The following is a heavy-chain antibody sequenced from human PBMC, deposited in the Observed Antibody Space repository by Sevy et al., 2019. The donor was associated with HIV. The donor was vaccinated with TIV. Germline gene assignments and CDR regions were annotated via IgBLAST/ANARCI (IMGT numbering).Heavy chain of an antibody. CDR1: GFTFNTYS. D-gene: IGHD2-2*01. Sequence: GGSLRLSCSASGFTFNTYSMNWVRQAPEKGLEWVSSISSSGRYTYYADSLKGRFTVSRDNAKNSLYLQMNSLRADDSAVYYCARDRDLSRDTVVLPAPTIFDKWGQGTLVTVSSGESSCYNLCTIFDNWGQGTLVTVSS. CDR3: ARDRDLSRDTVVLPAPTIFDKWGQGTLVTVSSGESSCYNLCTIFDN. J-gene: IGHJ4*02. V-gene: IGHV3-21*01. CDR2: ISSSGRYT.